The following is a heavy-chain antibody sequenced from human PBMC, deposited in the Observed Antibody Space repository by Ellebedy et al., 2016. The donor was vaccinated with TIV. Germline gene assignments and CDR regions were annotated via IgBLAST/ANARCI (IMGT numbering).Heavy chain of an antibody. V-gene: IGHV1-18*01. D-gene: IGHD3-22*01. CDR3: AVGVYYDSSGSNAFDI. J-gene: IGHJ3*02. CDR2: ISAYNGNT. CDR1: GYTFTSYG. Sequence: AASVKVSCKASGYTFTSYGISWVRQAPGQGLEWMGWISAYNGNTNYAQKLQGRVTMTTDTSTSTAYMGLRSLRSDDTAVYYCAVGVYYDSSGSNAFDIWGQGTMVTVSS.